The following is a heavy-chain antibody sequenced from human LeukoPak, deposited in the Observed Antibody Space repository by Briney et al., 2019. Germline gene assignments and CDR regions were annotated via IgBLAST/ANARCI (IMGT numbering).Heavy chain of an antibody. J-gene: IGHJ6*02. CDR2: INPNRGDT. CDR1: GYIFTGFY. V-gene: IGHV1-2*02. Sequence: GASVKVSCKASGYIFTGFYIQWVRQAPGQGLEWMGWINPNRGDTNYAQKFQGRVTMTTDTSYRTAHMELSRLTTDDTAIYYCVKLQRGWSGYTNYGLDVWGQGTTVIVSS. D-gene: IGHD5-12*01. CDR3: VKLQRGWSGYTNYGLDV.